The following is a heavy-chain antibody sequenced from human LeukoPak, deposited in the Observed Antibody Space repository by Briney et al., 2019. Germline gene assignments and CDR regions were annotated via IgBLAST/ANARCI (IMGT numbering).Heavy chain of an antibody. CDR3: AKKRPGNYAFDS. J-gene: IGHJ4*02. D-gene: IGHD4-11*01. V-gene: IGHV3-23*01. Sequence: GGSLRLSCAASGFTFSSSAMNWVRQAPGKGLEWVSGSGTAGDTYYADSVKGRFTISRDNPRNTVSLQMTSLRAADAAVYFCAKKRPGNYAFDSWGQGALVTVSP. CDR1: GFTFSSSA. CDR2: SGTAGDT.